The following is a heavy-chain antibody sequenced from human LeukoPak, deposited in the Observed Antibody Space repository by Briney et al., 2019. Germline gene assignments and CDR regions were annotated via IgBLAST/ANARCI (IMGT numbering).Heavy chain of an antibody. CDR3: ARDPGRGDAFDI. D-gene: IGHD3-10*01. CDR1: VGSISSSSYD. Sequence: SETLSLSCTVSVGSISSSSYDWGWIRQHPGKGLEWIATIYSSGSTHYNPSLRSRVTISVDTSKNQFSVKLSSVTAADTAVYYCARDPGRGDAFDIWGQGTMVTVSS. V-gene: IGHV4-39*07. CDR2: IYSSGST. J-gene: IGHJ3*02.